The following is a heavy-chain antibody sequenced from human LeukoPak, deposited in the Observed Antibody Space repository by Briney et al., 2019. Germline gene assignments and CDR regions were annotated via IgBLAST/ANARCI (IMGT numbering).Heavy chain of an antibody. J-gene: IGHJ4*02. Sequence: PGGSLRLSCAASGFSFSSYDMSWVCQAPGEGLEWVSAISGSGGSTYYADSVKGRFTISRDNSKNTLYLQMNSLRVEDTTVYYCAKTRGGSPGYYFDYWGQGTLVTVSS. CDR3: AKTRGGSPGYYFDY. V-gene: IGHV3-23*01. CDR2: ISGSGGST. D-gene: IGHD3-16*01. CDR1: GFSFSSYD.